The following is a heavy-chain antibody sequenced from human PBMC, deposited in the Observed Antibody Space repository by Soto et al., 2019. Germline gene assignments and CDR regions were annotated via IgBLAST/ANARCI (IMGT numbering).Heavy chain of an antibody. V-gene: IGHV2-5*02. J-gene: IGHJ4*02. Sequence: SGPTLVNPTQTLTPTCTFSGFSLNTDDVGVGWIRQPPGKALDWLAVIYWDDDKRYSPSLKNRLTITKDTSKNQVVLTMTNMDPVDTATYYCARTKYSISSFDYWGQGALVTVSS. CDR1: GFSLNTDDVG. CDR2: IYWDDDK. D-gene: IGHD6-6*01. CDR3: ARTKYSISSFDY.